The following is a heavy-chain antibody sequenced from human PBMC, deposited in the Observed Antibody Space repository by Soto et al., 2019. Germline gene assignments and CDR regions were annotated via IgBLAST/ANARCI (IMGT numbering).Heavy chain of an antibody. Sequence: QVTLKESGPVLVKPTETLTLRCTVSGLSITDSEMGVSWIRQPPGQPLEWLAHIDSSGEKSYRTFLKSRLAISKDTSKSQIVLTMTNMDPADTATYYCARRQLADAVSPWFDPWGQGIPVTVSS. J-gene: IGHJ5*02. CDR2: IDSSGEK. D-gene: IGHD6-13*01. CDR3: ARRQLADAVSPWFDP. CDR1: GLSITDSEMG. V-gene: IGHV2-26*01.